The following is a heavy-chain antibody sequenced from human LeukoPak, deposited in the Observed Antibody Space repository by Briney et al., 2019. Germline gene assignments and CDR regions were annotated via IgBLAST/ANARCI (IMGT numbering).Heavy chain of an antibody. CDR1: GFTFSDYW. V-gene: IGHV3-7*01. CDR3: TRELWPGDY. CDR2: IIKDGSDK. J-gene: IGHJ4*02. D-gene: IGHD3-16*01. Sequence: WGSLRLSCEASGFTFSDYWMGWVRQAPGKGLEWVANIIKDGSDKYYVDSVKGRFTISRDNAKNSVYLQMSSLRVEDTAVYYCTRELWPGDYWGQGILVTVSS.